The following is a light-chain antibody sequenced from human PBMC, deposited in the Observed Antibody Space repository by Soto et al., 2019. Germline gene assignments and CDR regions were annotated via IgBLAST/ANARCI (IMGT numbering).Light chain of an antibody. J-gene: IGLJ1*01. Sequence: QSALTQPASVSGSPGQSITISCTGTSSDVGRYNYVSWYQQHPGKAPKLIIYEVTNRPSGVSDRFSGSKSGNTASLTISGLQAEDEADYYCCSYAGSSTFFGTGTKVTVL. V-gene: IGLV2-23*02. CDR1: SSDVGRYNY. CDR2: EVT. CDR3: CSYAGSSTF.